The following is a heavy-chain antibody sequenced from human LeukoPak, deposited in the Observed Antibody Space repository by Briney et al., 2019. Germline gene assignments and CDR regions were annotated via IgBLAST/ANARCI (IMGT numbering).Heavy chain of an antibody. Sequence: PSETLSLTCTVSGGSIGSYYWSWIRQPPGKGLEWIGYIYTSGSTNYNPSLKSRVTISVDTSKNQFSLKLSSVTAADTAVYYCARGGDGYTGDAFDIWGQGTMVTVSS. CDR2: IYTSGST. D-gene: IGHD5-24*01. V-gene: IGHV4-4*09. J-gene: IGHJ3*02. CDR1: GGSIGSYY. CDR3: ARGGDGYTGDAFDI.